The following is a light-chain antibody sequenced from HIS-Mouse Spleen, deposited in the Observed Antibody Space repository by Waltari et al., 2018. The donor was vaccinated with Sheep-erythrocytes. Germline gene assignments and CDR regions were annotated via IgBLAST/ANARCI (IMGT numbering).Light chain of an antibody. CDR2: AAS. J-gene: IGKJ5*01. Sequence: AIWMTQSPSLLSASTGDRVTISCRMSQSISSYLAWYQQKPGKAPELLIYAASTLQSGVPSRCSGSGSGTDFTLTISCLQSEDFATYYCQQYYSFPITFGQGTRLEIK. CDR3: QQYYSFPIT. V-gene: IGKV1D-8*02. CDR1: QSISSY.